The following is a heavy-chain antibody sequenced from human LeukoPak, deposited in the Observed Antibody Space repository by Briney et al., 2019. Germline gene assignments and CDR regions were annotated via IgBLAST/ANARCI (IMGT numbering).Heavy chain of an antibody. Sequence: GASVKVSCKASGYSFTSYAMHWVRQAPGQRLEWMGWINAGNGNTKYSQKFQGRVTITRDTSASTAYMELSSLRSEDTAVYYCARGVGIAAAEGIFDIWGQGTIVTVSS. J-gene: IGHJ3*02. CDR2: INAGNGNT. CDR3: ARGVGIAAAEGIFDI. D-gene: IGHD6-13*01. V-gene: IGHV1-3*01. CDR1: GYSFTSYA.